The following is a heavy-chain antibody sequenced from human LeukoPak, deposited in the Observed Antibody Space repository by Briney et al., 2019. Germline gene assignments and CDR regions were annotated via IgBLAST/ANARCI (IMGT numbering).Heavy chain of an antibody. V-gene: IGHV3-53*01. CDR3: AKSYYGSVWSGRLHC. CDR1: GFTVSSNY. J-gene: IGHJ4*02. D-gene: IGHD3-10*01. CDR2: MYRGGST. Sequence: GGSLRLSCAASGFTVSSNYMSWVRQAPGKGLEWVSVMYRGGSTYYADSVKGRFTISRDNSKNTLYLQMNSLRAEDTAVYYCAKSYYGSVWSGRLHCWGQGTLVTVSS.